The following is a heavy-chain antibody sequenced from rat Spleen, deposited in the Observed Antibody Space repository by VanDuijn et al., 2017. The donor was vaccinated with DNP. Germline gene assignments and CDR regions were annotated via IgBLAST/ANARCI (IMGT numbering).Heavy chain of an antibody. D-gene: IGHD1-11*01. CDR1: GFIFSDYA. Sequence: EVQLVESGGGLVRPGNSLRLSCAASGFIFSDYAMAWVRQSPKMGLEWVATIIYDGSSTFYRDSVKGRFTISRDNAKSSLSLQMDSLRSEYTATYYCSTGGTEFNHWGQGVMVTVSS. CDR2: IIYDGSST. V-gene: IGHV5S10*01. J-gene: IGHJ2*01. CDR3: STGGTEFNH.